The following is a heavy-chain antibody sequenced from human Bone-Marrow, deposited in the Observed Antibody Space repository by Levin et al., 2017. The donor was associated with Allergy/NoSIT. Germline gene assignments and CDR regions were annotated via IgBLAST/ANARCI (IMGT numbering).Heavy chain of an antibody. J-gene: IGHJ4*02. V-gene: IGHV3-23*01. CDR1: GFTLSSYA. CDR3: ANDPADIVATKYYVDC. D-gene: IGHD5-12*01. CDR2: INGGGAGT. Sequence: PGGSLRLSCAASGFTLSSYAISWVRQAPGKGLEWVSTINGGGAGTYYADSVKGRFTISRDRSKNTLYLEMNSLRAEDTAVYYCANDPADIVATKYYVDCWGQGTLVTVSS.